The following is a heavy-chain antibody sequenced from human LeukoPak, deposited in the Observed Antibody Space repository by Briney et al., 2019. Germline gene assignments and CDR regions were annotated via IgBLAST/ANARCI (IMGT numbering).Heavy chain of an antibody. J-gene: IGHJ6*02. D-gene: IGHD3-10*01. CDR2: INPSDGAT. CDR1: GYTFTMHY. V-gene: IGHV1-46*01. Sequence: ASVKVSCKASGYTFTMHYIHWVRQAPGQGLEWMGMINPSDGATTYAQRFQGRITMTRDMSTTTVYMDLRSLRSYDTAVYFCARLGTVRGNYYYYGMDVWGQGTTVTVSS. CDR3: ARLGTVRGNYYYYGMDV.